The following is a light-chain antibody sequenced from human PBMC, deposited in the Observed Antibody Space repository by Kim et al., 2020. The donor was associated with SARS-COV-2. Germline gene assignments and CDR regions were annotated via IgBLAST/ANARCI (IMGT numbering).Light chain of an antibody. V-gene: IGKV1-39*01. J-gene: IGKJ1*01. Sequence: DIQMTQSPSSLSASVGDRVSIPCRASQSISSDLNWYQQKPGKAPKLLIYDASSLQSGVPSRFSGSGSGTDFTLTISSLQLEDFATYYCQQSYSTPWTFGQGTKVDIK. CDR3: QQSYSTPWT. CDR1: QSISSD. CDR2: DAS.